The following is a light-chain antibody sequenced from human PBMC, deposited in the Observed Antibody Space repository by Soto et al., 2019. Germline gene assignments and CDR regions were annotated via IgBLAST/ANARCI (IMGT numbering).Light chain of an antibody. V-gene: IGKV1-8*01. CDR1: QDVSGY. CDR3: QQLHTYPLT. CDR2: AAS. J-gene: IGKJ4*01. Sequence: AIRMTQSPSSLSASTGDRVTITCRASQDVSGYVAWYQQKPGLPPKLLIYAASTLQSGVPSRFSGSRSGTDFTLTISSLQPEDFATYYCQQLHTYPLTFGGGTKVDIK.